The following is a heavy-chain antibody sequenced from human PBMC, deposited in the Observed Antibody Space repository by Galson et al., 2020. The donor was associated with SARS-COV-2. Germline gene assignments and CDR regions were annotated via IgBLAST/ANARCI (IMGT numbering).Heavy chain of an antibody. D-gene: IGHD6-19*01. CDR2: ISPSGGRP. CDR1: GFRFGSYP. J-gene: IGHJ4*02. Sequence: GESLKISCAASGFRFGSYPMAWVRQAPGRGLEWVSSISPSGGRPDYSDSVKGRFTISRDNSKNTLSLQMHSLRPEDTAVYYSAKAAVAGVFDSWGQGTLVTVSS. V-gene: IGHV3-23*01. CDR3: AKAAVAGVFDS.